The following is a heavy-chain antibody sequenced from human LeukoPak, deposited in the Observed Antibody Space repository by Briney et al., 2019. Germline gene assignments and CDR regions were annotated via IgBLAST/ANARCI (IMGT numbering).Heavy chain of an antibody. J-gene: IGHJ1*01. Sequence: GGSLRLSCTASGFTFGSYAMSWVRQAPGKGLEWVSAISGSGGSTYYADSVKGRFTISRDNSKNTLYLQMNSLRAEDTAVYYCAKVAFGELLKYFQHWGQGTLVTVSS. CDR3: AKVAFGELLKYFQH. V-gene: IGHV3-23*01. CDR2: ISGSGGST. CDR1: GFTFGSYA. D-gene: IGHD3-10*01.